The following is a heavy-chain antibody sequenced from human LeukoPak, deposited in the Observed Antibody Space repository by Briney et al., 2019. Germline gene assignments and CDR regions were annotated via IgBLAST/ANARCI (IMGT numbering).Heavy chain of an antibody. CDR3: AKDRSSIAARPNAFDI. J-gene: IGHJ3*02. Sequence: GRSLRLSCAASGFTFDDYAMHWVRHAPGKGLEWVSGISWNSGSTGYADSVKGRFTISRDNAKNSLYLQMNSLRAEDMALYYCAKDRSSIAARPNAFDIWGQGTMVTVSS. CDR2: ISWNSGST. CDR1: GFTFDDYA. D-gene: IGHD6-6*01. V-gene: IGHV3-9*03.